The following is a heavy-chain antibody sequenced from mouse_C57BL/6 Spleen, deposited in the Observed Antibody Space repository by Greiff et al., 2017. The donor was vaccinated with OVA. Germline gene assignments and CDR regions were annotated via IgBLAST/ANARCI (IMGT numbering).Heavy chain of an antibody. V-gene: IGHV3-6*01. CDR1: GYSITSGYY. Sequence: DVQLQESGPGLVKPSQSLSLTCPVTGYSITSGYYWNWIRQFPGNKLEWMGYISYDGSNNYNPSLKNRISITRDTSKNQFFLKLNSVTTEDTATYYCARDGTTVVGWYFDVWGTGTTVTVSS. J-gene: IGHJ1*03. CDR3: ARDGTTVVGWYFDV. CDR2: ISYDGSN. D-gene: IGHD1-1*01.